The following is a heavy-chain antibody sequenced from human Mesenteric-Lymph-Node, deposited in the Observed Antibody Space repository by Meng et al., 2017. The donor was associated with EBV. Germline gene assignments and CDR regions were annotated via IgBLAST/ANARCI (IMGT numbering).Heavy chain of an antibody. CDR1: GGSLSSGHW. V-gene: IGHV4-4*02. Sequence: QLQLQESGPRLVKPSETLSLTCGVSGGSLSSGHWWSWVRQPPGKGLEWIGEIYHRGSTNYNPSLKSRVTISVDKSKNQFSLKLSSVTAADTAVHYCARGGSHRGYFQHLGQGTLVTVAS. CDR2: IYHRGST. J-gene: IGHJ1*01. D-gene: IGHD5-12*01. CDR3: ARGGSHRGYFQH.